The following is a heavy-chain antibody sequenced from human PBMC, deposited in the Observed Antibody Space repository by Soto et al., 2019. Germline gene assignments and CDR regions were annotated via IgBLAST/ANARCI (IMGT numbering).Heavy chain of an antibody. J-gene: IGHJ2*01. D-gene: IGHD1-26*01. CDR1: GYTFTSYA. V-gene: IGHV1-3*01. CDR2: INAGNGNT. CDR3: AGGGSLYWYFDL. Sequence: QVQLVQSGAEVKKPGASVKVSCKASGYTFTSYAMHWVRQAPGQRLEWMGWINAGNGNTKYSQKFQGRVTITRDTSASTAYRELRSLSSEDTAVYYCAGGGSLYWYFDLWGRGTLVTVSS.